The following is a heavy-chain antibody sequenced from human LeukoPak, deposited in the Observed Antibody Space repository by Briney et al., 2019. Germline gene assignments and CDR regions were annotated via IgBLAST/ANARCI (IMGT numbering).Heavy chain of an antibody. Sequence: SQTLSLTCAVSGGSISISSGGYYWSWIRQHPGKGLEWIGYIHYSGSTYYNPSLESRVIISVDMSKNQFSLKLSSVTAADTAVYYCAPTGGWFDPWGQGTLVTVSS. CDR1: GGSISISSGGYY. CDR3: APTGGWFDP. D-gene: IGHD1-14*01. CDR2: IHYSGST. J-gene: IGHJ5*02. V-gene: IGHV4-31*11.